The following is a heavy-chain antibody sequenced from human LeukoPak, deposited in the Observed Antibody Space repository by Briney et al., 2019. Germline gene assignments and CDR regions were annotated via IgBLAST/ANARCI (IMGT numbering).Heavy chain of an antibody. D-gene: IGHD2-2*01. CDR2: IWYDGSNK. CDR1: GFTFSSYG. V-gene: IGHV3-33*01. J-gene: IGHJ6*03. CDR3: ATDGAVPAAPGYYYYMDA. Sequence: GSLSLSCAASGFTFSSYGMHWVRQAPGKGLEWVAVIWYDGSNKYYAASVKGRFTSSRDNSKNTLYLQMNSLRAEDTAVYYCATDGAVPAAPGYYYYMDAWSKGTTVTVSS.